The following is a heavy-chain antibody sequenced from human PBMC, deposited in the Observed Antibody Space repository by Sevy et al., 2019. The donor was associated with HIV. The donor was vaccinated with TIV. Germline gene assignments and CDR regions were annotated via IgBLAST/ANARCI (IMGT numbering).Heavy chain of an antibody. J-gene: IGHJ4*02. D-gene: IGHD3-22*01. Sequence: SETLSLTCTVSGGSISSYYWSWIRQPPGKRLEWIGYIYYSGSTNYNPSLKSRVTISVDTSKNQFSLKLSSVTAADTAVYYCARNYYDSSGQYYFDYWGQGTLVTVSS. V-gene: IGHV4-59*13. CDR1: GGSISSYY. CDR2: IYYSGST. CDR3: ARNYYDSSGQYYFDY.